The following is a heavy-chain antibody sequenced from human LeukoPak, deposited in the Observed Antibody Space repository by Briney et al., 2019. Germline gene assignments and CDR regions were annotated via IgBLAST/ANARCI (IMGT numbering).Heavy chain of an antibody. D-gene: IGHD1-26*01. CDR3: SRESGAFCPFGY. J-gene: IGHJ4*02. V-gene: IGHV4-39*02. Sequence: SETLSLTCTVSGGSISTSSYYWGWIRQPPGKGLEWLGTIYYSGGAFYNPSLKSRVTLSVDTSSNHFSLSLTSVTAADTAIYYCSRESGAFCPFGYWGQGTLVIVPP. CDR2: IYYSGGA. CDR1: GGSISTSSYY.